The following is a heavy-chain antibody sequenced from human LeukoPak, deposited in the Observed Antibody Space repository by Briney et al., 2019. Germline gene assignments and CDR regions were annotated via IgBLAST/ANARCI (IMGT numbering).Heavy chain of an antibody. J-gene: IGHJ6*02. D-gene: IGHD6-13*01. CDR2: IVPIFGTA. CDR3: ATARFSAALGYGMDV. CDR1: GGTFSSYA. V-gene: IGHV1-69*13. Sequence: SVKVSCKASGGTFSSYAISWVRQAPGQGLEWMGGIVPIFGTATYAQKFQGRVTITADESTSTAYMELSSLRSEDTAVYYCATARFSAALGYGMDVWGQGTTVTVSS.